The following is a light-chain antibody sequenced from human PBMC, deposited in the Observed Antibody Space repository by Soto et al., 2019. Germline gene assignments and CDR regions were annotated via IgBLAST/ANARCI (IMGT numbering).Light chain of an antibody. CDR2: DSN. CDR3: QSYGTSLSGLYV. V-gene: IGLV1-40*01. Sequence: QSVLMQPPSVSGAPGQRVTISCTGSSSRIGAGKDVHWYRQLPGAAPKFLISDSNHRPSGVPDRFSVSTSGASASLAITGLRAEDEGDYFCQSYGTSLSGLYVFGTGTKVTVL. CDR1: SSRIGAGKD. J-gene: IGLJ1*01.